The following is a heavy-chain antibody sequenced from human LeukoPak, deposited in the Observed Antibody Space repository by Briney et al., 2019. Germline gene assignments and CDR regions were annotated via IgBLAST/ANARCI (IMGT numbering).Heavy chain of an antibody. CDR3: ARAPGSHYYGSGSYRFDY. CDR2: IMPVLGIA. D-gene: IGHD3-10*01. J-gene: IGHJ4*02. Sequence: SVKVSCKASGGTFNNYAISWVRQAPGQGLEWMGRIMPVLGIANYAQKFQGRVTITADKATSSAYMELSSLRSEDTAVYYCARAPGSHYYGSGSYRFDYWGQGTQVTVSS. CDR1: GGTFNNYA. V-gene: IGHV1-69*04.